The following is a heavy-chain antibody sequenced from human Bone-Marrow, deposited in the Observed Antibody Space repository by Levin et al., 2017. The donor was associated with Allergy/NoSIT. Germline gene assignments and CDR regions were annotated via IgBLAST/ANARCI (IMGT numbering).Heavy chain of an antibody. CDR2: ISGSGGST. D-gene: IGHD4-17*01. V-gene: IGHV3-23*01. J-gene: IGHJ4*02. CDR3: AKLGTVTASYFDY. CDR1: GFTFSSYA. Sequence: GESLKISCAASGFTFSSYAMSWVRQAPGKGLEWVSAISGSGGSTYYADSVKGRFTISRDNAKNTLYLEMNSLRAEDMAVYYCAKLGTVTASYFDYWGQGTLVTVSS.